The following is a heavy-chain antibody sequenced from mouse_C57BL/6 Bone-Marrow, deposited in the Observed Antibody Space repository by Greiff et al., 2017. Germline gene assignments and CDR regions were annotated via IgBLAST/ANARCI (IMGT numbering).Heavy chain of an antibody. V-gene: IGHV1-39*01. Sequence: VQLKESGPELVKPGASVKISCKASGYSFTDYNMNWVKQSNGKSLEWIGVINPTYGATSYNQKFKGKATLTVDKSSSTAYMQLNSLTSEDSAVYYCTRTYYYGSSYYFDYWGQGTTLTVSS. D-gene: IGHD1-1*01. CDR1: GYSFTDYN. CDR3: TRTYYYGSSYYFDY. J-gene: IGHJ2*01. CDR2: INPTYGAT.